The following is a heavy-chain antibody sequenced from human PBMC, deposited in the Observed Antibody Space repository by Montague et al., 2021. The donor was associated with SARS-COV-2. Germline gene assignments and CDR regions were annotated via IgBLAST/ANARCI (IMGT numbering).Heavy chain of an antibody. J-gene: IGHJ4*02. CDR3: AKSRGIRYDSSGYYYPLDY. CDR1: GFTFSSYA. CDR2: IYSGGSST. V-gene: IGHV3-23*03. Sequence: SLRLSCAASGFTFSSYAMSWVRQAPGKGLEWVSGIYSGGSSTYYADSVKGRFTISRGNSKNTLYLQMNSLRAEDTAVYYCAKSRGIRYDSSGYYYPLDYWGQGTLVTVSS. D-gene: IGHD3-22*01.